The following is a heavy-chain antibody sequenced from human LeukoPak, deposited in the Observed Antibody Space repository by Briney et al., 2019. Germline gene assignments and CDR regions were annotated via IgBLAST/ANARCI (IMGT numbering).Heavy chain of an antibody. V-gene: IGHV1-8*03. D-gene: IGHD7-27*01. J-gene: IGHJ4*02. CDR1: GGTFSSYA. Sequence: ASVKVSCKASGGTFSSYAISWVRQAPGQGLEWMGWMNPNSGNTGYAQKFQGRVTITRNTSISTAYMELSSLRSEDTAVYYCARDGLGSYDYWGQGTLVTVSS. CDR3: ARDGLGSYDY. CDR2: MNPNSGNT.